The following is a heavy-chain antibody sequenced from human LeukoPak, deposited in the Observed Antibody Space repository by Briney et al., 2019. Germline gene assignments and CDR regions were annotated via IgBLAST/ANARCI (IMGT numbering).Heavy chain of an antibody. CDR3: ARVGTMVRGVTLRPYYFDY. V-gene: IGHV3-48*03. D-gene: IGHD3-10*01. Sequence: GGSLRLSCAAYGFSFNTYDMNWVRQAPGKGLEWVSYISSSGSTIYYADSVKGRFTISRDNAKNSLYLQMNSLRAEDTAVYYCARVGTMVRGVTLRPYYFDYWGQGTLVTVSS. CDR2: ISSSGSTI. J-gene: IGHJ4*02. CDR1: GFSFNTYD.